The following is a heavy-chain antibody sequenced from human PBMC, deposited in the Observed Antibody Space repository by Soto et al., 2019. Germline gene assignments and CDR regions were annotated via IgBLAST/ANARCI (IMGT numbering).Heavy chain of an antibody. Sequence: EVQLVESGGGLVQPGGSLRLSCATSGITFSDHDMDWVRQAPGKGLEWLGRCRSRVDNYATDYAASVKGRFTFSRDESKSSLPLQMRSLKTGDTAMYLCVLWVRGPINYWGQGTLVTVSS. CDR1: GITFSDHD. V-gene: IGHV3-72*01. J-gene: IGHJ4*02. CDR3: VLWVRGPINY. D-gene: IGHD3-10*01. CDR2: CRSRVDNYAT.